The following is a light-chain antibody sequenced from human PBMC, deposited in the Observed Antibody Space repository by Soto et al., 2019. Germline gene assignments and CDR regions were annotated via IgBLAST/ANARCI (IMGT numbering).Light chain of an antibody. J-gene: IGKJ1*01. Sequence: EIVLTQSPGTLSLSPGERASLSCRASQSVNSNYLAWYQQKPGQAPRLPIYGASSRATDIPDRFSGSGSGTDFTLTISRLEAEDFAVYSCQQYGGSPRTFGQGTKVEIK. CDR1: QSVNSNY. CDR3: QQYGGSPRT. V-gene: IGKV3-20*01. CDR2: GAS.